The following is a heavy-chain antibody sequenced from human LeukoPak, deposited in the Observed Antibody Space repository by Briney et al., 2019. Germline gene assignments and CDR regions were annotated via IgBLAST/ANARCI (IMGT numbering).Heavy chain of an antibody. CDR2: ISSSGSTI. D-gene: IGHD2-15*01. CDR1: GSTFSNYE. Sequence: PGGSLRLSCAASGSTFSNYEMNWVRQAPGKGLEWVSYISSSGSTIYYADSVKGRFTISRDNAKNSLYLQMNSLRAEDTAVYYCARGDEVVAADYYYYMDVWGKGTTVTISS. J-gene: IGHJ6*03. CDR3: ARGDEVVAADYYYYMDV. V-gene: IGHV3-48*03.